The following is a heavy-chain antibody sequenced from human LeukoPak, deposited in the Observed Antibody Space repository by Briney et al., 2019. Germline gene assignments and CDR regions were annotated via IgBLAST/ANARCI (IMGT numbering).Heavy chain of an antibody. Sequence: GGSLRLSCAASGFTFSGYAMSWVRQAPGKGVEWVSAISSDGVNTFYADSVKGRFTISRDNSKNTLFLQMNSLRAEDTAVYYCAKSDHGFWTGYKRWGQGTLVTVSS. J-gene: IGHJ4*02. CDR2: ISSDGVNT. CDR3: AKSDHGFWTGYKR. D-gene: IGHD3/OR15-3a*01. V-gene: IGHV3-23*01. CDR1: GFTFSGYA.